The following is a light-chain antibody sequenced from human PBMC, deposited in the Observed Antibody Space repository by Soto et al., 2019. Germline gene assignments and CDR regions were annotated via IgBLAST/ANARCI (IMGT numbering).Light chain of an antibody. CDR3: CSYAGISTFYV. CDR1: SSDVGSYNL. J-gene: IGLJ1*01. CDR2: GVN. V-gene: IGLV2-23*02. Sequence: QSVLTQPASVSGSPGQSITISCTGTSSDVGSYNLVSWYQQHPGKAPTLMIYGVNKRPSGVSNRFSGSKSGNTASLTISGLQAEDEADYYCCSYAGISTFYVFGPGTKVTVL.